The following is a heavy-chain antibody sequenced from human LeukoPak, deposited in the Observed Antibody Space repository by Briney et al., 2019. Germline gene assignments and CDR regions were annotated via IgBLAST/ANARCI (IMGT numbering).Heavy chain of an antibody. J-gene: IGHJ3*02. CDR3: ARAGGYDHDAFDI. Sequence: GASVKVSCKASGGTSSSYAISWVRQAPGQGLEWMGGIIPIFGTANYAQKFQGRVTITADESTSTAYMELSSLRSEDTAVYYCARAGGYDHDAFDIWGQGTMVTVSS. D-gene: IGHD5-12*01. V-gene: IGHV1-69*13. CDR2: IIPIFGTA. CDR1: GGTSSSYA.